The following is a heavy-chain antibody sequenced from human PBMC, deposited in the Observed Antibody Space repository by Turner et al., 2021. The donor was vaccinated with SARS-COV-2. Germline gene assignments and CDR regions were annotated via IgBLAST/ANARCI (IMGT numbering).Heavy chain of an antibody. J-gene: IGHJ4*02. CDR1: GFTFANAW. D-gene: IGHD3-16*01. CDR3: VGAFLGN. Sequence: EVQLVESGGDLVKPGGSLRLSCAASGFTFANAWMGWVRQAPGKGLECVGHIARNTDGGATYYAAPVKGRFTISRYVSKTTLFLQMTGLKAEDTAVYYCVGAFLGNWGQGTLVTVSS. CDR2: IARNTDGGAT. V-gene: IGHV3-15*04.